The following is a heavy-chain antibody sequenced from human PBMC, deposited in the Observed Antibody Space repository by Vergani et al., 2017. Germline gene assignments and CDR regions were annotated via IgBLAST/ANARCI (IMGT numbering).Heavy chain of an antibody. V-gene: IGHV1-8*03. D-gene: IGHD1-26*01. Sequence: QVQLVQSGAEVKKPGASVKVSCKASGYTFTSDDINWVRQATGQGLEWMGWMNPISGNTGYAQNLQGRLTITRDTSVNTAYMELSSLTSEDMAVYYCARGAPYSGSYYYYYYYMDVWGKGTTVTVSS. J-gene: IGHJ6*03. CDR1: GYTFTSDD. CDR3: ARGAPYSGSYYYYYYYMDV. CDR2: MNPISGNT.